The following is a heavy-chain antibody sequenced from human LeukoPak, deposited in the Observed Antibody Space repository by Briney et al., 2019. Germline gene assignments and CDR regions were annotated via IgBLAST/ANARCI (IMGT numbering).Heavy chain of an antibody. D-gene: IGHD3-10*01. V-gene: IGHV4-39*07. CDR1: GGSISSSSYY. CDR3: ARGPIADSGELLTTFDY. Sequence: SETLSLTCTVSGGSISSSSYYWGWIRQPPGKGLEWIGSIYYSGSTYYNPSLKSRVTISVDTSKNQFSLKLSSVTAADTAVYYCARGPIADSGELLTTFDYWGQGTLVTVSS. CDR2: IYYSGST. J-gene: IGHJ4*02.